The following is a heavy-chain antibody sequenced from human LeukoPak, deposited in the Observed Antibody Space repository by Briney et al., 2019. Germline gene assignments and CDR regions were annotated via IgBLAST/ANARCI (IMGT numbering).Heavy chain of an antibody. CDR2: IYYSEST. Sequence: PSETLSLTCTVSGGSISSSSYYWGWIRQPPGKGLEWIGYIYYSESTNYNPSLKSRVTISVDTSKNQFSLKLSSVTAADTAVYYCARGRAGSYGFRAWCYFDYWGQGTLVTVSS. D-gene: IGHD5-18*01. CDR1: GGSISSSSYY. J-gene: IGHJ4*02. V-gene: IGHV4-61*05. CDR3: ARGRAGSYGFRAWCYFDY.